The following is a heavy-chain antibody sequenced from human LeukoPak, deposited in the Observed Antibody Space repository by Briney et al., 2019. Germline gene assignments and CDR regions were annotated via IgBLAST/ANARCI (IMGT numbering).Heavy chain of an antibody. D-gene: IGHD2-15*01. V-gene: IGHV3-64D*06. CDR2: ISSNGGST. Sequence: PGGPLRLSCSASGFTFSSYAMHWVRQAPGKGLEYVSAISSNGGSTYYADSVKGRFTISRDNSKNTLHLQMSSLRAEDTAVYYCVKDPGYCSGGSCRKGAFDIWGQGTMVTVSS. J-gene: IGHJ3*02. CDR1: GFTFSSYA. CDR3: VKDPGYCSGGSCRKGAFDI.